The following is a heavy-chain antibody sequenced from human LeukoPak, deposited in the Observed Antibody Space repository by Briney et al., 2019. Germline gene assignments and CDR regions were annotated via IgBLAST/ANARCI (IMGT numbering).Heavy chain of an antibody. V-gene: IGHV3-23*01. D-gene: IGHD6-19*01. CDR3: ANTEQWLPPPPHFDY. CDR2: ISGSGGSI. J-gene: IGHJ4*02. CDR1: GVTFSSYA. Sequence: GGSLRLSCAASGVTFSSYAMSGVRQAPGKGGEWVSAISGSGGSIYYAGSVKVRFTISRDNSKNTLYLQMNSLRAEDTAVYYCANTEQWLPPPPHFDYWGQGTLVTVPS.